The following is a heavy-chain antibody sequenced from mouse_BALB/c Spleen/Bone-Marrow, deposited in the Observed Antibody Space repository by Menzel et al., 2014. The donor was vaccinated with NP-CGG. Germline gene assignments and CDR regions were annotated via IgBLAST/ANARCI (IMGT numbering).Heavy chain of an antibody. Sequence: EVKVVESGAELVKPGASVMLSCTASGFNIKDTYMHWVKQRPEQGLEWIGRIDPANGNTKYDPKFQGKATITADTSSNPAYLQLSGLTSEDTAVYFYARLGFFAYWGQGTLVTVSA. V-gene: IGHV14-3*02. CDR3: ARLGFFAY. J-gene: IGHJ3*01. D-gene: IGHD3-1*01. CDR1: GFNIKDTY. CDR2: IDPANGNT.